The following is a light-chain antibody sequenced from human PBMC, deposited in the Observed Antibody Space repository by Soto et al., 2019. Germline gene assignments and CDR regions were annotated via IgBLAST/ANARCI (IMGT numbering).Light chain of an antibody. CDR1: QSISSW. Sequence: DIPMTQSPSTLSASVGDRVTITCRASQSISSWLAWYQQKPGKAPKLLIYDASSLESGVPSRFNGSASGTEFTLTIRSLQPDYFATYYCKQYNSSPFPFGPGTKVDIK. J-gene: IGKJ3*01. V-gene: IGKV1-5*01. CDR3: KQYNSSPFP. CDR2: DAS.